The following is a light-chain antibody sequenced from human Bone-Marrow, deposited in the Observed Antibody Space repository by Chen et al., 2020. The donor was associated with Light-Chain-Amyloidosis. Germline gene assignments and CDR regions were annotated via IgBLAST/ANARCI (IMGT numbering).Light chain of an antibody. CDR2: DDS. V-gene: IGLV3-21*02. J-gene: IGLJ3*02. CDR1: NIGSTS. Sequence: SYVLTQPSSVSAAPGQTTTIACGGNNIGSTSAHLFQQTPGQAPLLVVYDDSDRPSGIPERLSGSNSGNTATLTISRVEAGDEADYYCQVWDRSSDRPVFGGGTKLTVL. CDR3: QVWDRSSDRPV.